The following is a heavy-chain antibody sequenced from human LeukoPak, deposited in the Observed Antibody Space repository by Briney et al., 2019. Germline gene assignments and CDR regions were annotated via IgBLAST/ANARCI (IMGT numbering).Heavy chain of an antibody. Sequence: GGSLRLSCAVSGFTFSSYAMHWVRQAPGKGLEWVAVISYDGSNKYYADSVKGRFTISRDNSKNTLYLQMNSLRAEDTAVYYCASGYNSGCSLDYWGQGTLVTVSS. CDR2: ISYDGSNK. D-gene: IGHD5-24*01. V-gene: IGHV3-30-3*01. CDR1: GFTFSSYA. CDR3: ASGYNSGCSLDY. J-gene: IGHJ4*02.